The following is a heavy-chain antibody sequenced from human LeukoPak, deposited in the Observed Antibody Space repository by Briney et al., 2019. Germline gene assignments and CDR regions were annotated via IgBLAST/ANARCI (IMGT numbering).Heavy chain of an antibody. D-gene: IGHD1-26*01. CDR2: INHSGST. J-gene: IGHJ4*02. Sequence: PSETLSLTCTVSGGSISSSSYLWGWIRQPPGKGLEWIGYINHSGSTNDNPSLKSRVTISVDTSKNQFSLKLSSVTAADTAVYYCARNSREGQVGATSFDYWGQGTLVTVSS. V-gene: IGHV4-39*07. CDR3: ARNSREGQVGATSFDY. CDR1: GGSISSSSYL.